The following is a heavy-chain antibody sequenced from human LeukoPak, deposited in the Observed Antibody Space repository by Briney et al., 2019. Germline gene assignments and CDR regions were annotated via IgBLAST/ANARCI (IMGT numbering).Heavy chain of an antibody. CDR1: GFTFTDNG. V-gene: IGHV3-48*01. D-gene: IGHD6-6*01. CDR3: ARWPYSSSYYFDY. CDR2: INIGSTTK. J-gene: IGHJ4*02. Sequence: GGSLRLSCAASGFTFTDNGMNWVRQAPGKGLEWISYINIGSTTKYYADSVKGRFTIARDNAKNSLYLQMNSLRAEDTAVYYCARWPYSSSYYFDYWGQGTLVTVSS.